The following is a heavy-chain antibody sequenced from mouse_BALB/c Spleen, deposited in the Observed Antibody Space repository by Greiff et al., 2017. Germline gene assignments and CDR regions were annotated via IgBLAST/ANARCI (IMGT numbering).Heavy chain of an antibody. CDR3: ARTLRRDAMDY. Sequence: QVQLQQSGAELVKPGASVKLSCKASGYTFTSYWMHWVKQRPGQGLEWIGEINPSNGRTNYNEKFKSKATLTVDKSSSTAYMQLSSLTSEDSAVYYCARTLRRDAMDYWGQGTSVTVSS. V-gene: IGHV1S81*02. J-gene: IGHJ4*01. CDR2: INPSNGRT. D-gene: IGHD2-4*01. CDR1: GYTFTSYW.